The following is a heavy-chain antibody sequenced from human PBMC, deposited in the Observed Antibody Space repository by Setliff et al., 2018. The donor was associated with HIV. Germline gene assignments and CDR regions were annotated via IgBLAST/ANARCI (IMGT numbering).Heavy chain of an antibody. J-gene: IGHJ6*03. V-gene: IGHV4-61*02. CDR2: VYSSGST. CDR3: ARASLGDSGPQWRSYHYMDV. CDR1: GDSISSGSYY. Sequence: LSLTCTVSGDSISSGSYYWSWIRQPAGKGLEWIGRVYSSGSTNYNPPLKSRLTISVDTSKRLFSLRLTSVTAADTALYVCARASLGDSGPQWRSYHYMDVWGKGTTVTVSS. D-gene: IGHD3-10*01.